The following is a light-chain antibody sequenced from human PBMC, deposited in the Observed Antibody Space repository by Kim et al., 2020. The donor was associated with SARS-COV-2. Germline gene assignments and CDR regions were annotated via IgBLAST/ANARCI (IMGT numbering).Light chain of an antibody. CDR3: QQYGSSPWT. CDR1: QSVSSSY. V-gene: IGKV3-20*01. CDR2: GAS. Sequence: EIVLTQSPGTLSLSPGERATLSCRASQSVSSSYLAWYQQKPGQAPRLLIYGASSRATGIPDRFSGSGSGTDFTLTFSRLEPEDFAVYYCQQYGSSPWTFGQGNKVDIK. J-gene: IGKJ1*01.